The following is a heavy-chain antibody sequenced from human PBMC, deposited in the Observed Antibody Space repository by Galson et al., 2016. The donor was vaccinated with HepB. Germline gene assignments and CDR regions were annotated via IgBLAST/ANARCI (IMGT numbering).Heavy chain of an antibody. V-gene: IGHV3-7*04. CDR1: GFTFSLYW. D-gene: IGHD1-14*01. CDR3: ARAVTTADAY. CDR2: IKQDGSEK. J-gene: IGHJ4*02. Sequence: SLRLSCAASGFTFSLYWMSWVRQAPGKGLEWVASIKQDGSEKCYVDSVKGRFAISRDNAENSVLLQMNSLRAEDTAVYYCARAVTTADAYWGQGTLVTVSS.